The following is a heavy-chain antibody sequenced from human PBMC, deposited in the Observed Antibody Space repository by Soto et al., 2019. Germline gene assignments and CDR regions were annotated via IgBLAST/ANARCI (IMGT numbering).Heavy chain of an antibody. CDR2: ISNDGDDK. CDR3: ARGGGFCGADCYKGGIDY. CDR1: GFTFSPYT. Sequence: QVQLVESGGGVVQPGRSLRLSCAASGFTFSPYTMRWVRQTPGKGLEWVAGISNDGDDKDYADSVKGRFTVSRDNSKSTLYLQMSSLRAEDTALYYCARGGGFCGADCYKGGIDYWGQGTLVTVSP. D-gene: IGHD2-21*02. V-gene: IGHV3-30-3*01. J-gene: IGHJ4*02.